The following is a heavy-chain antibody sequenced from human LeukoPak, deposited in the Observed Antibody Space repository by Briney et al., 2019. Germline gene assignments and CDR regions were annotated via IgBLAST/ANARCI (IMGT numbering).Heavy chain of an antibody. CDR1: GGTFSSYG. V-gene: IGHV1-69*13. D-gene: IGHD6-19*01. Sequence: SVKVSCKASGGTFSSYGFSWVRQAPGQGLEWMGGIIPIFGTRKYAQKFQGRVMITADESTSTAYMELGSLRSEDTAVYYCARDQAVAGTTDAFDIWGQGTMITVSS. J-gene: IGHJ3*02. CDR3: ARDQAVAGTTDAFDI. CDR2: IIPIFGTR.